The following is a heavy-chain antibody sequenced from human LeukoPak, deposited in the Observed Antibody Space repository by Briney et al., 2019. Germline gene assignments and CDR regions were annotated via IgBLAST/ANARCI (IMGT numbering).Heavy chain of an antibody. J-gene: IGHJ4*02. Sequence: GGSLRLSGAASGFTFSSFSMNWVRQAPGKGLEWVSSISSSSSYIYYEKSMKGRFNISRDTAKHSMFLQMNSLRAEDTAVYYCEKDWIPYNRVFDCFDFWGQGTLVTVSS. D-gene: IGHD1-1*01. CDR2: ISSSSSYI. CDR3: EKDWIPYNRVFDCFDF. V-gene: IGHV3-21*04. CDR1: GFTFSSFS.